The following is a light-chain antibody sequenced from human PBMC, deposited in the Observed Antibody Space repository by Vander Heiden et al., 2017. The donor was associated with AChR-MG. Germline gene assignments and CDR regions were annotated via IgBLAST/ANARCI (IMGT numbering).Light chain of an antibody. V-gene: IGKV3-20*01. Sequence: EIVLTQSPGTLPLSPGERATLSCRASQSVSSSYLAWYQQKPGQAPRLLIYGASSRATGIPDRFSGSGSGTDFTLTISRLEPEDFAVYYCQQYGSSPGTFGQRTKVEIK. CDR1: QSVSSSY. J-gene: IGKJ1*01. CDR3: QQYGSSPGT. CDR2: GAS.